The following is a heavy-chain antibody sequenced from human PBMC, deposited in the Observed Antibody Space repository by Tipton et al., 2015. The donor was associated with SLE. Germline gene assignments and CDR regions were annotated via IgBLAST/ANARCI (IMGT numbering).Heavy chain of an antibody. J-gene: IGHJ4*02. CDR2: INHSGST. Sequence: TLSLTCAVYGGSFSGYYYSWIRQPPGKGLESIGEINHSGSTNYNPSLKSRVTISVDTSKNQFSLKLSSVTAADTAVYYCARGLLEWSDYWGQGTLVTVSS. CDR1: GGSFSGYY. V-gene: IGHV4-34*01. D-gene: IGHD3-3*01. CDR3: ARGLLEWSDY.